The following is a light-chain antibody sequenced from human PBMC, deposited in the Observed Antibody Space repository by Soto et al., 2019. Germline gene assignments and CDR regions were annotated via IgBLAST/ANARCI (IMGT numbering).Light chain of an antibody. J-gene: IGKJ1*01. V-gene: IGKV1-5*03. CDR3: QQYNSYRT. CDR1: QSINVY. CDR2: KAS. Sequence: DIRMTQSPSTLSASVGDRVTITCRASQSINVYLAWYQQKPGKAPKLLIYKASNLESGVPSRFSGSGSGTEFTLTISSLQPDDFATYYCQQYNSYRTFGQGTKVEIK.